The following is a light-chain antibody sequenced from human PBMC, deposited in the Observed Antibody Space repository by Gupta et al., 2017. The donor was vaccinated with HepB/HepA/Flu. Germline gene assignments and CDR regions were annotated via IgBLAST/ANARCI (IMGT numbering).Light chain of an antibody. J-gene: IGKJ1*01. CDR2: GAS. CDR1: QEIRND. V-gene: IGKV1-6*01. Sequence: QLTQSPSSLSASVGDTVTITCRASQEIRNDLGWYQQRPGKAPKALIYGASNLQSEVPSRFSGSGSGTEFTLTISSLQPEDFGTYYCQQDDNTLWTFGQGTKVEAK. CDR3: QQDDNTLWT.